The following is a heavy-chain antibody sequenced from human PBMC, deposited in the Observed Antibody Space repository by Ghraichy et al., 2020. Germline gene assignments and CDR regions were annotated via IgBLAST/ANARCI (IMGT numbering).Heavy chain of an antibody. J-gene: IGHJ4*02. D-gene: IGHD3-22*01. CDR1: GGSVSSGGYY. V-gene: IGHV4-31*03. Sequence: SETLSLTCTVSGGSVSSGGYYWSWFRQHPGKGLEWIGNIYYSGSTSYNPSLKSRVTISVDTSENQFSLKLSSVTAADTAVYYCARRYYYDVPFDYWGQGTLVTVSS. CDR2: IYYSGST. CDR3: ARRYYYDVPFDY.